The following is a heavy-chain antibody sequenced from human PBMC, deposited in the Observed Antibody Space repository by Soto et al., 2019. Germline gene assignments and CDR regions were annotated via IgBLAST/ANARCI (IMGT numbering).Heavy chain of an antibody. CDR1: GYTFTSYA. CDR3: ARFGGASLLFNWFDS. Sequence: ASVKVSCKASGYTFTSYAMHWVRQAPGQRLEWMGWINAGNGNTKYSQKFQGQVILSADKSTSTAYLQWNSLKASDTAIYFCARFGGASLLFNWFDSWGQGTLVTVSS. V-gene: IGHV1-3*01. J-gene: IGHJ5*01. D-gene: IGHD2-15*01. CDR2: INAGNGNT.